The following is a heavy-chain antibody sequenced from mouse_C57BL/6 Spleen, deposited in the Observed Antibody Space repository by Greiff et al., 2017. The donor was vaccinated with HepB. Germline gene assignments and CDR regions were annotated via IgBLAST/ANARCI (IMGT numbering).Heavy chain of an antibody. D-gene: IGHD2-4*01. V-gene: IGHV1-19*01. J-gene: IGHJ4*01. CDR2: INPYNGGT. CDR1: GYTFTDYY. CDR3: ARSHDYPYYAMDY. Sequence: VQLQQSGPVLVKPGASVKMSCKASGYTFTDYYMNWVKQSHGKSLEWIGVINPYNGGTSYNQKFKGKATLTVDKSSSTAYMELNSLTSEDSAVYYCARSHDYPYYAMDYWGQGTSVTVSS.